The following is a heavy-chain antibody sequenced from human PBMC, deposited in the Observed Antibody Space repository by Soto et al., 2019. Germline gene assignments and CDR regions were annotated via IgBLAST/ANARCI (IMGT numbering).Heavy chain of an antibody. CDR3: EWGVDYYGSGSSVGY. CDR1: GYTFTSYD. J-gene: IGHJ4*02. Sequence: QVQLVQSGAEVKKPGASVKVSCKASGYTFTSYDINWVRQATGQGLEWMGWMNPNSGNTGYAQKFQGRVTMTRNTHXXPGYMELSSWRFVDTDVYYCEWGVDYYGSGSSVGYWGQGPLVTVSS. CDR2: MNPNSGNT. V-gene: IGHV1-8*01. D-gene: IGHD3-10*01.